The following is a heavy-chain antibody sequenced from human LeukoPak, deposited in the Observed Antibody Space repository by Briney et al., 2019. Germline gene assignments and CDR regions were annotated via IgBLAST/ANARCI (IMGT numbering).Heavy chain of an antibody. D-gene: IGHD3-3*01. CDR3: ARDRAITIFGVASGAFDI. V-gene: IGHV4-39*07. Sequence: PSETLSLTCTVSGGSISSSSYYWGWIRQPPGKGLEWIGSIYYSGSTYYNPSLKSRVTISVDTSKNQFSLKLSSVTAADMAVYYCARDRAITIFGVASGAFDIWGQGTMVTVSS. CDR1: GGSISSSSYY. J-gene: IGHJ3*02. CDR2: IYYSGST.